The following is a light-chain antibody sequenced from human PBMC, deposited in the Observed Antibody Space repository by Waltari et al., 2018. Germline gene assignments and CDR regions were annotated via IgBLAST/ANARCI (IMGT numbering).Light chain of an antibody. CDR1: SLRPSS. CDR3: SSRNGRASEVV. CDR2: GKD. V-gene: IGLV3-19*01. J-gene: IGLJ3*02. Sequence: SSELTPDTAVSVALGPPPRFTCQVDSLRPSSSTLYQVKSGQAPKLFIYGKDKRPSCIPDRICGYRSGTTSTVAITGAQAEDEADYYCSSRNGRASEVVFAGGTKVTVL.